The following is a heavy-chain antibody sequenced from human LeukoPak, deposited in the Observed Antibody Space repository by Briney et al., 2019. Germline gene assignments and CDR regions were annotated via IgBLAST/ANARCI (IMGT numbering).Heavy chain of an antibody. J-gene: IGHJ4*02. V-gene: IGHV3-23*01. Sequence: AGGSLRLSCAASGFTFGSYGMSWVRQAPGKGLEWVSAISGSGGSTYYADSVKGRFTISRDNSKNTLYLQMNSLRAEDTAVYYCAKAPDYYGSGSYGVDYWGQGTLVTVSS. CDR3: AKAPDYYGSGSYGVDY. CDR1: GFTFGSYG. CDR2: ISGSGGST. D-gene: IGHD3-10*01.